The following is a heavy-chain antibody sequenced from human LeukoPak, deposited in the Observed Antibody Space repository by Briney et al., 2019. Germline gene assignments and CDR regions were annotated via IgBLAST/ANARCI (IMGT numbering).Heavy chain of an antibody. CDR2: INPNSGGT. V-gene: IGHV1-2*02. CDR1: GYTFTSYG. D-gene: IGHD3-22*01. CDR3: ARAPFTDYYDSSGYYPR. J-gene: IGHJ4*02. Sequence: ASVKVSCKASGYTFTSYGISWVRQAPGQGLEWMGWINPNSGGTNYAQKFQGRVTMTRDTSISTAYMELSRLRSDDTAVYYCARAPFTDYYDSSGYYPRWGQETLVTVSS.